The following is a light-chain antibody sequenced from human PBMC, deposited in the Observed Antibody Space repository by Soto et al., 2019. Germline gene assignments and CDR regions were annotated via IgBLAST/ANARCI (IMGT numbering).Light chain of an antibody. V-gene: IGKV1-39*01. Sequence: DIQMTPSPSSLSASVGDRVTITCRASQSIDNYLNWFQQKPGNPPKLLIYAASILQSGVPSRFSGRGSGTDFTLTISSLQPEDFATYYCQQTYNSPETFGQGTKVEI. CDR3: QQTYNSPET. J-gene: IGKJ1*01. CDR1: QSIDNY. CDR2: AAS.